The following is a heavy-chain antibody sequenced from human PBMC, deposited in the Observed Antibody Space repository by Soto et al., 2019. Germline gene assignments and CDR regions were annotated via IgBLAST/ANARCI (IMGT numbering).Heavy chain of an antibody. Sequence: GGSLRLSCAASGFTFSSYGMNWVRQAPGKGLEWVAVISYDGSNKYYADSVKGRFTISRDNSKNTLYLQMNSLRAEDTAVYYCAKDSSGWYFDYWGQGTLVTVSS. CDR1: GFTFSSYG. CDR2: ISYDGSNK. J-gene: IGHJ4*02. D-gene: IGHD6-19*01. V-gene: IGHV3-30*18. CDR3: AKDSSGWYFDY.